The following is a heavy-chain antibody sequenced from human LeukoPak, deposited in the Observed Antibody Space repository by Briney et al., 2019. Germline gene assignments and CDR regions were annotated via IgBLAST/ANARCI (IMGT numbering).Heavy chain of an antibody. CDR1: GYTFTSYD. V-gene: IGHV1-8*01. J-gene: IGHJ4*02. D-gene: IGHD1-26*01. CDR2: MNPNSGNT. CDR3: ARDVPKSGSLDY. Sequence: ASVKVSCKASGYTFTSYDINWVRQATGQGLEWMGWMNPNSGNTGYAQKFQGRVTMTRNTSISTAYMELSSLRSDDTAVYYCARDVPKSGSLDYWGQGTLVTVSS.